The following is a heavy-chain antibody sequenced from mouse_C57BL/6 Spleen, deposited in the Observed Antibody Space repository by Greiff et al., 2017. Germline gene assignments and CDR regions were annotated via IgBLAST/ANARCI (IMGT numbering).Heavy chain of an antibody. Sequence: QVQLQQSGAELVRPGTSVKVSCKASGYAFTNYLIEWVKQRPGQGLEWIGVINPGSGGTNYNEKFKGKATLTADKSSSTAYMQLSSLTSEDSAVYFCARRGGYFDYWCKGTTLTVSS. CDR1: GYAFTNYL. CDR3: ARRGGYFDY. V-gene: IGHV1-54*01. D-gene: IGHD1-1*02. CDR2: INPGSGGT. J-gene: IGHJ2*01.